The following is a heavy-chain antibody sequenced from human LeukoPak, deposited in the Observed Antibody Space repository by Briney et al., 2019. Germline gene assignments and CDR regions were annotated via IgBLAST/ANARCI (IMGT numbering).Heavy chain of an antibody. D-gene: IGHD3-9*01. Sequence: ASVKVSCKASGYTFIYQYMHWVRQAPGQGLEWMGWFNPNNGGTNYLEKSQGRVTMTRDTSINTAYMELRRLRSDDTAVYFCARGILYDILTGYYGPFDYWGQGTLVTVSS. CDR2: FNPNNGGT. J-gene: IGHJ4*02. CDR1: GYTFIYQY. V-gene: IGHV1-2*02. CDR3: ARGILYDILTGYYGPFDY.